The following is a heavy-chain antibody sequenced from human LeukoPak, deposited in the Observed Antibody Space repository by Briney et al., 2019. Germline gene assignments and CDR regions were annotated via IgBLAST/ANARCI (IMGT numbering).Heavy chain of an antibody. CDR3: ARQPNYYYGSGRPMNYYMDV. CDR2: IYYSGST. Sequence: TSETLSLTCTVSGGSISSSSYYWGWIRQPPGKGLEWIGSIYYSGSTYYNPSLKSRVTISVDTSKNQFSLKLSSVTAADTAVYYCARQPNYYYGSGRPMNYYMDVWGKGTTVTVSS. CDR1: GGSISSSSYY. D-gene: IGHD3-10*01. V-gene: IGHV4-39*01. J-gene: IGHJ6*03.